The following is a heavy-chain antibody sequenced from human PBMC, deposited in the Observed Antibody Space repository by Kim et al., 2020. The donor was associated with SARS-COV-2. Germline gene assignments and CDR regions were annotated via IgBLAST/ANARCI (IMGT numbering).Heavy chain of an antibody. Sequence: SQTLSLTCTVSGGSITSSSYYWGWIRQPPGKGLEWIGSILYSGSTYYNPSLQSRVTMSVDTSKNQFSLKLSSVTAADTALYYCARASPGTSDYWGQGTLV. CDR3: ARASPGTSDY. CDR2: ILYSGST. CDR1: GGSITSSSYY. J-gene: IGHJ4*02. V-gene: IGHV4-39*01. D-gene: IGHD1-1*01.